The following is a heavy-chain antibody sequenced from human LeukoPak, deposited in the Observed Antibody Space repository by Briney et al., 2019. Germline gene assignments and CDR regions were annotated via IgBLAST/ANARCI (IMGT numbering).Heavy chain of an antibody. D-gene: IGHD5-18*01. V-gene: IGHV1-2*07. CDR2: INPKNGGA. Sequence: ASVKVSCKTSGYTFIGYYMHWVRQAPGQGLEWMGWINPKNGGANYAPSFQGRVTMTRDRSISTAYMELSRLRSDDTAVYYCAREESGGYSYGYGYWGQGTLVTVSS. CDR3: AREESGGYSYGYGY. J-gene: IGHJ4*02. CDR1: GYTFIGYY.